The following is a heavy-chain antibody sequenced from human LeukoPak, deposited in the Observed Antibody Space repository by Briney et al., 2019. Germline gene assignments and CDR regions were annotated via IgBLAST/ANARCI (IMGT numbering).Heavy chain of an antibody. D-gene: IGHD3-9*01. CDR3: AKPRPHYDILTGYYISSDYYYGMDV. V-gene: IGHV3-23*01. Sequence: GGSLRLSCAASGFTFSSYAMSWVRQAPGKGLEWVSAISGSGGSTYYADSVKGRFTISRDNSKNTLYLQMNSLRAEDTAVYYCAKPRPHYDILTGYYISSDYYYGMDVWGQGTTVTVSS. J-gene: IGHJ6*02. CDR1: GFTFSSYA. CDR2: ISGSGGST.